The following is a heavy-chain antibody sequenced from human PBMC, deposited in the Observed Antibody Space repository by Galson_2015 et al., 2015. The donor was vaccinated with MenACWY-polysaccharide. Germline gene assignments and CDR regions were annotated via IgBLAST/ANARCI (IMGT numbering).Heavy chain of an antibody. CDR2: ISGSGGST. V-gene: IGHV3-23*01. J-gene: IGHJ1*01. CDR3: AKEADVAVAGYAEYFQH. Sequence: SLRLSCAASGFPFNIYAMSWVRQAPGKGLEWVSAISGSGGSTYYADSVKGRFTISRDNSKNTLYLQMNSLRAEDTAVYYCAKEADVAVAGYAEYFQHWGRGTLVTVSS. CDR1: GFPFNIYA. D-gene: IGHD6-19*01.